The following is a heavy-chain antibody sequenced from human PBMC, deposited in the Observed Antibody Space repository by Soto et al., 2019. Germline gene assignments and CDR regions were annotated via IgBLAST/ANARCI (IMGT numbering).Heavy chain of an antibody. CDR3: ARDDCSGGSCYVIY. Sequence: EVQLVESGGGLVQPGGSLRLSCAASGFTFSSYSMNWVRQAPGKGLEWVSYISSSSSNIYYADSVKGRFTISRDNAKNSLYLQMNSLRDEDTAVYYCARDDCSGGSCYVIYWGQGTLVTVSS. CDR2: ISSSSSNI. D-gene: IGHD2-15*01. J-gene: IGHJ4*02. V-gene: IGHV3-48*02. CDR1: GFTFSSYS.